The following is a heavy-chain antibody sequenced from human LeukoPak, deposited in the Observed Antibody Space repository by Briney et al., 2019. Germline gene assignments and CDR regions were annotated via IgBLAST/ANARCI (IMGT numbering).Heavy chain of an antibody. D-gene: IGHD3-10*01. J-gene: IGHJ5*02. Sequence: PSETLSLTCTVSGGSISSYYWSWIRQPPGKGLEWIGYIYYSGSTNYNPSLKSRVTISVDTSKNQFSLKLSSVTAADTAVYYCARDGYYYGSGDNWFDPWGQGTLVTVSS. CDR3: ARDGYYYGSGDNWFDP. CDR2: IYYSGST. CDR1: GGSISSYY. V-gene: IGHV4-59*01.